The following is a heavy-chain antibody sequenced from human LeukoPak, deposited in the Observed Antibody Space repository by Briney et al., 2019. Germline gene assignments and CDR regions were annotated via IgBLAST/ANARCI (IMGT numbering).Heavy chain of an antibody. CDR1: GGSISSGGSY. V-gene: IGHV4-31*03. Sequence: PSQTLSFTCSVSGGSISSGGSYWIWIRQHPGKGLEWIGTIYHSGGTYYAPSLNNRVTISVDTPRDQFSLKLASVTAADTAVYYCASLPYGNYYFHYWGQGTLVTVSS. CDR2: IYHSGGT. D-gene: IGHD1-14*01. CDR3: ASLPYGNYYFHY. J-gene: IGHJ4*02.